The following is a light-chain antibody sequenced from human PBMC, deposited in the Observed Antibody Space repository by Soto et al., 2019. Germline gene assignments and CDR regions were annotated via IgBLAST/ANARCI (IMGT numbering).Light chain of an antibody. Sequence: IVLTQSPATLSLSPGDRVTITCRASQSIGSDLAWFQHKPGRAPRLLIYAAFNRATGIPARFSGSGFGTAFTLTISSLQPEDFAAYYCQQRSNCPLTFGPGTRLEIK. CDR2: AAF. J-gene: IGKJ3*01. V-gene: IGKV3-11*01. CDR1: QSIGSD. CDR3: QQRSNCPLT.